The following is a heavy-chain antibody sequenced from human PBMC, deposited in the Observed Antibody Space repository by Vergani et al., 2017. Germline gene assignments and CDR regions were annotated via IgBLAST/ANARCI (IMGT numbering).Heavy chain of an antibody. Sequence: QLHLQESGPGLVKPSETLSLTCTVSGGSITSRYYWGWIRQPPGKGLEWIGNIYHSGGAYYNPSLKGRVTISVDTSKNQFSLEVTSVTAADTAIYFCARTESFILRYFHWALWGQGTLVTVSS. D-gene: IGHD3-9*01. CDR2: IYHSGGA. V-gene: IGHV4-39*01. CDR1: GGSITSRYY. J-gene: IGHJ4*02. CDR3: ARTESFILRYFHWAL.